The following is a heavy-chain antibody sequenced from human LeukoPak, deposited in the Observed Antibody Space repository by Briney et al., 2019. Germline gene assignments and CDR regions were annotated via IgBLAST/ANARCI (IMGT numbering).Heavy chain of an antibody. CDR2: IYYSGST. Sequence: PSETLSLTCTVSGGSISSSSYYWGWIRQPPGKGLEWIGSIYYSGSTYYNPSLKSRVAISVDTSKNQFSLKLNSVTAADTAVYYCATNSGTYPVNRLMFFDYWGQGTLVTVSS. D-gene: IGHD1-26*01. V-gene: IGHV4-39*07. CDR3: ATNSGTYPVNRLMFFDY. CDR1: GGSISSSSYY. J-gene: IGHJ4*02.